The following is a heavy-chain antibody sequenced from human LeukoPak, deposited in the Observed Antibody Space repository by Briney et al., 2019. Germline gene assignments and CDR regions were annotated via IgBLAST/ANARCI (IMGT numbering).Heavy chain of an antibody. V-gene: IGHV3-48*04. CDR1: GFTFSSYS. Sequence: GSLRLSCAASGFTFSSYSMNWVRQAPGKGLEWVSYISSSSSTIYYADSVKGRFTISRDNAKNSLYLQMNSLRAEDTAVYYCARDSPLRSHKHGFDYWGQGTLVTVSS. D-gene: IGHD2-15*01. CDR2: ISSSSSTI. J-gene: IGHJ4*02. CDR3: ARDSPLRSHKHGFDY.